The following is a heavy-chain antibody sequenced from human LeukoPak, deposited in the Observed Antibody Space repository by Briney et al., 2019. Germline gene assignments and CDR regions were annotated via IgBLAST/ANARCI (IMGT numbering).Heavy chain of an antibody. CDR2: ISAYNGNT. CDR3: AREIRAYDSSGYYDYFDY. Sequence: GASVKVSCKASGYTFTSYDINWVRQATGQGLEWMGWISAYNGNTNYAQKLQGRVTMTTDTSTSTAYMELRSLRSDDTAVYYCAREIRAYDSSGYYDYFDYWGQGTLVTVSS. J-gene: IGHJ4*02. CDR1: GYTFTSYD. D-gene: IGHD3-22*01. V-gene: IGHV1-18*01.